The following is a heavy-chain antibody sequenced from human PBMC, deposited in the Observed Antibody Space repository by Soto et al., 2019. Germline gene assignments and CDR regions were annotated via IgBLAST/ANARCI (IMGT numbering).Heavy chain of an antibody. Sequence: GASVKVSCKASGGTFSSYAISWVRQAPGQGLEWMGGIIPIFGTANYAQKFQGRVTITADESTSTAYMELSSLRSEDTAVYYCARDREYCGGDCYLTPFDPWGQGTLVTVSS. CDR3: ARDREYCGGDCYLTPFDP. CDR1: GGTFSSYA. CDR2: IIPIFGTA. V-gene: IGHV1-69*13. J-gene: IGHJ5*02. D-gene: IGHD2-21*02.